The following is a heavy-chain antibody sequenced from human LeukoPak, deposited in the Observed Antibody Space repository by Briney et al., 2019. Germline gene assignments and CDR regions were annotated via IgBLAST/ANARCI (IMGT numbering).Heavy chain of an antibody. CDR1: GFTFSSYW. J-gene: IGHJ3*02. CDR2: IKQDGSEK. CDR3: ARVGWLGEEDAFDI. D-gene: IGHD3-10*01. Sequence: GGSLRLSCAASGFTFSSYWMSWVRQAPGKGLEWVANIKQDGSEKYYVDSVKGRFTISRDNAKNSLYLQMNSLRAEDTAVYYCARVGWLGEEDAFDIWGQGTMVTVSS. V-gene: IGHV3-7*01.